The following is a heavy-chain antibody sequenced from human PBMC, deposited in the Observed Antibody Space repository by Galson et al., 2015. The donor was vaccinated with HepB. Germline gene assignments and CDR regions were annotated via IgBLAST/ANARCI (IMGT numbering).Heavy chain of an antibody. CDR1: GYTFTGYH. Sequence: SVKVSCKASGYTFTGYHMHWVRQAPGQGLEWMGWINPNSGGTNYAQKFQGWVTMTRDTSISTAYMELSRLRSDDTAVYYCARDIGARYYYGMDVWGQGTTVTVSS. V-gene: IGHV1-2*04. J-gene: IGHJ6*02. D-gene: IGHD3-10*01. CDR2: INPNSGGT. CDR3: ARDIGARYYYGMDV.